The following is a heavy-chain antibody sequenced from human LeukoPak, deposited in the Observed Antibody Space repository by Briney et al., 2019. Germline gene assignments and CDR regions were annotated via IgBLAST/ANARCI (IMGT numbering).Heavy chain of an antibody. CDR2: IIPIFGTA. Sequence: GASVKVSCKASGGTFSSYAISWVRQAPGQGLEWMGGIIPIFGTANYAQKFQGRVTITADKSTSTAYMELSSLRSEDTAVYYCARDNTWIAAAGVWFDPWGQGTLVTVSS. V-gene: IGHV1-69*06. J-gene: IGHJ5*02. D-gene: IGHD6-13*01. CDR3: ARDNTWIAAAGVWFDP. CDR1: GGTFSSYA.